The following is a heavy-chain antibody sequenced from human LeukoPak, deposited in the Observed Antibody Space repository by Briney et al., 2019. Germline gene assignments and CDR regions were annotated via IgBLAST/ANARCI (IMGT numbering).Heavy chain of an antibody. CDR3: ARIIYGSGSYDFDY. J-gene: IGHJ4*02. D-gene: IGHD3-10*01. Sequence: ASVKVSCKASGYTFTGYYMHWVRQAPGQGLEWMGWINPNSGGTNYAQKFQGRVTMTRDTSISTAYMELSRLRSDDTAVYHCARIIYGSGSYDFDYWGQGTLVTVSS. V-gene: IGHV1-2*02. CDR1: GYTFTGYY. CDR2: INPNSGGT.